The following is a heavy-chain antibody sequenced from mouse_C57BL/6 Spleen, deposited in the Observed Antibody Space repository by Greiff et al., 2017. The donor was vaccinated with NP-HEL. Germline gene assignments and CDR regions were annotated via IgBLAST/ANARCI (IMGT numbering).Heavy chain of an antibody. V-gene: IGHV1-53*01. CDR1: GYTFTRYW. Sequence: QVQLQQPGTDLVKPGASVKLSCKASGYTFTRYWMHWVKQRPGQGLEWIGHINPSNGGTNYNEKFKSKATLTVDKSSSTAYMQLSSLTSEDSAVYCGGSSTGGSGRFAYWGQGTLVTVSA. CDR2: INPSNGGT. D-gene: IGHD3-2*02. J-gene: IGHJ3*01. CDR3: GSSTGGSGRFAY.